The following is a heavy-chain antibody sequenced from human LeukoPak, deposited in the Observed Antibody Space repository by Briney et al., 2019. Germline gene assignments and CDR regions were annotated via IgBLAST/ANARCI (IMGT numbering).Heavy chain of an antibody. CDR2: IIPIFGTA. D-gene: IGHD1-26*01. CDR1: GGTFSSYA. J-gene: IGHJ4*02. V-gene: IGHV1-69*06. Sequence: GASVKVSCKASGGTFSSYAISWVRQAPGQGLEWMGGIIPIFGTANYAQKFQGRVTITADKSTSTAYMELRSLRSDDTAVYYCARDRVLMGATRGEFDYWGQGTLVTVSS. CDR3: ARDRVLMGATRGEFDY.